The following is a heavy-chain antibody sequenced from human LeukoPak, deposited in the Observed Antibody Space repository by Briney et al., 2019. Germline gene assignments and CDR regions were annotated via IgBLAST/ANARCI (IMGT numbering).Heavy chain of an antibody. CDR2: IYYTGTT. J-gene: IGHJ4*02. Sequence: SETLSLTCIVSGGSVSSDIYHWSWIRQPPGKGLEWIGYIYYTGTTNYNPSLKSRVTISVDTSKNQFSLKVSSVTAADTGVYYCASKSTDHGELRFDYWGQGTLVTVSS. CDR1: GGSVSSDIYH. V-gene: IGHV4-61*01. CDR3: ASKSTDHGELRFDY. D-gene: IGHD4-17*01.